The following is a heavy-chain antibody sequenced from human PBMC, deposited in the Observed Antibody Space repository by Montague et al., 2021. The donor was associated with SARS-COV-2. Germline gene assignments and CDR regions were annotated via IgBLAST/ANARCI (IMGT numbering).Heavy chain of an antibody. Sequence: SETLSLTCTVSGGSISSHEWWSWLRHPPGKVLGLLGVFHRDGKTKYNPLLHSRVNMSVDKSNHQLSLRLTSVTAAGTAVYYCARVCPSAWRQLDCWGQGILVTVSS. CDR1: GGSISSHEW. D-gene: IGHD6-19*01. V-gene: IGHV4-4*02. J-gene: IGHJ4*02. CDR3: ARVCPSAWRQLDC. CDR2: FHRDGKT.